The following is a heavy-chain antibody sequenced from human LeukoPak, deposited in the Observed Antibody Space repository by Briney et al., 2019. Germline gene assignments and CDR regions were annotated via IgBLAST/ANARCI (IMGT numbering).Heavy chain of an antibody. CDR2: IWYDGSNK. V-gene: IGHV3-33*06. D-gene: IGHD3-9*01. Sequence: GGSLRLSCAASEFTFSSYGMHWVRQALGKGLEWVAVIWYDGSNKYYRDSIKGRFTISRDNSKNTLYLQMNSLRAEDTAVYYCAKGLTRRYLDYWGQGTLVTVSS. CDR3: AKGLTRRYLDY. CDR1: EFTFSSYG. J-gene: IGHJ4*02.